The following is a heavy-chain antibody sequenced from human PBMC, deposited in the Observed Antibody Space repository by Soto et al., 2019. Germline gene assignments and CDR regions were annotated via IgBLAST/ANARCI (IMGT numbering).Heavy chain of an antibody. CDR3: AKDTAVSGTFVVTFDS. CDR1: GFTFRSYA. V-gene: IGHV3-23*04. Sequence: EVQLVESGGGLVQPGGSLRLSCAASGFTFRSYAMSWVRQAPGKGLEWVSSISGSGGSAFYVDSVKGRFTISRVNSKNTLQLQMNSLRADDTAIYYCAKDTAVSGTFVVTFDSWGQGSLVTVSS. CDR2: ISGSGGSA. J-gene: IGHJ4*02. D-gene: IGHD6-19*01.